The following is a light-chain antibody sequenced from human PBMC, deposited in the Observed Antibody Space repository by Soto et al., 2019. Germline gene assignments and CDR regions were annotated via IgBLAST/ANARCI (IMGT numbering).Light chain of an antibody. CDR1: QTVNSDY. CDR2: GVF. Sequence: ETVLTQSPGTVSLSPGERATLSCTTSQTVNSDYLAWYQQKPGQAPRLLIYGVFNRATGIPDRFSGSGSGTYFTLTISGLEPEDSAVYYCQHCDGSPGTFGEGTNLEI. CDR3: QHCDGSPGT. J-gene: IGKJ2*01. V-gene: IGKV3-20*01.